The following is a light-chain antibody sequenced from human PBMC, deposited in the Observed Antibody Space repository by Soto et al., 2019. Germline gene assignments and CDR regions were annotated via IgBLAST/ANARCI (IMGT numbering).Light chain of an antibody. J-gene: IGKJ1*01. CDR2: GAS. CDR1: QRVSSSF. V-gene: IGKV3-20*01. Sequence: EIVLTQSPGTLSLSPGERATLSCRASQRVSSSFLAWYQQKPGQAPRLLIYGASNRATGIPDRFSGSGSGQDFTLTISRLGPEDFAVYYCQKYVTSPWAFGQGTKVAIE. CDR3: QKYVTSPWA.